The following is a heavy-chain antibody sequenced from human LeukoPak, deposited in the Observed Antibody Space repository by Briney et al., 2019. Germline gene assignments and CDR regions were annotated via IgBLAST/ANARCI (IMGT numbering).Heavy chain of an antibody. CDR1: GYTFTSYD. V-gene: IGHV1-8*01. CDR3: ARGSLGVRDFWSGEGYYYYMDV. J-gene: IGHJ6*03. D-gene: IGHD3-3*01. CDR2: MNPNSGNT. Sequence: ASVKVSCKASGYTFTSYDINWVRQATGQGLEWMGWMNPNSGNTGYAQKFQGRVTMTRNTSISTAYMELSSLRSEDTAVYYCARGSLGVRDFWSGEGYYYYMDVWGKGTTVTVSS.